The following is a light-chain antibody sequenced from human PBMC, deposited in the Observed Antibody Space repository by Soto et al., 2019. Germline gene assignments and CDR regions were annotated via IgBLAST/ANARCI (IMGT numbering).Light chain of an antibody. V-gene: IGKV1-27*01. J-gene: IGKJ4*01. CDR2: SSS. Sequence: DFQMTQSPSSLSASVGDRVTITCRASQDISNDVAWYQQKPGKPPNLLISSSSTLQSGVPSRFSGTGYGTDFTLTIGNLQPDDVATYYCQKYNSFPPTFDGGTKVEI. CDR3: QKYNSFPPT. CDR1: QDISND.